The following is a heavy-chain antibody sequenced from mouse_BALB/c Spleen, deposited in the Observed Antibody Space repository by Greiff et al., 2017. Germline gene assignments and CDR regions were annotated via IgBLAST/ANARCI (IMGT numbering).Heavy chain of an antibody. CDR1: GFTFSSFG. D-gene: IGHD2-10*01. V-gene: IGHV5-17*02. CDR2: ISSGSSTI. J-gene: IGHJ3*01. CDR3: ARGGAYYGNYGFAY. Sequence: DVQLVESGGGLVQPGGSRKLSCAASGFTFSSFGMHWVRQAPEKGLEWVAYISSGSSTIYYADTVKGRFPISRDNPKNTLFLQMTSLRSEDTAMYYCARGGAYYGNYGFAYWGQGTLVTVSA.